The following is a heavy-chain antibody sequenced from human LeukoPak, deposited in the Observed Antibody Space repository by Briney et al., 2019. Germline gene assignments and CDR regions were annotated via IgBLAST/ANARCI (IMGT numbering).Heavy chain of an antibody. CDR2: IIPILGIA. D-gene: IGHD6-13*01. Sequence: GSSVKGSCKASGGTFSSYAISWVRQAPGQGLEWMGRIIPILGIANYAQKFQGRVTITADKSTSTAYMELSSLRSEDTAVYYCARAPGIAAAEYDYWGQGTLVTVSS. V-gene: IGHV1-69*04. J-gene: IGHJ4*02. CDR1: GGTFSSYA. CDR3: ARAPGIAAAEYDY.